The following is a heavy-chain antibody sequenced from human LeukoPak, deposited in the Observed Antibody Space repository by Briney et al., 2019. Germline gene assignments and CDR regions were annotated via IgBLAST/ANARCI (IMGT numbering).Heavy chain of an antibody. CDR1: GGSISSYY. D-gene: IGHD3-10*01. Sequence: SETLSLTCTVSGGSISSYYWSWIRQPPGKGLEWIGYIYYSGSTNYNPSLKSRVTISVDTSKNQFSLKLSSVTAADTAVYYCARARGYEYYGSGRIRWFDPWGQGTLVTVSS. V-gene: IGHV4-59*01. J-gene: IGHJ5*02. CDR3: ARARGYEYYGSGRIRWFDP. CDR2: IYYSGST.